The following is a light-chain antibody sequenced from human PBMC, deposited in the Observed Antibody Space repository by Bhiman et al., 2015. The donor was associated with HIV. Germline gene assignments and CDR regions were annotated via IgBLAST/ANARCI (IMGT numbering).Light chain of an antibody. CDR3: QTWDNSRHPGYV. V-gene: IGLV3-21*04. CDR1: NFGTKS. CDR2: FDS. Sequence: VLTQPPSVSVASGKTAQITCGGPNFGTKSVHWYQQRPGQAPVLVISFDSDRPSGIPERFSGSTSGNTATLTISRVGAGDEADYYCQTWDNSRHPGYVFGTGTTLTVL. J-gene: IGLJ1*01.